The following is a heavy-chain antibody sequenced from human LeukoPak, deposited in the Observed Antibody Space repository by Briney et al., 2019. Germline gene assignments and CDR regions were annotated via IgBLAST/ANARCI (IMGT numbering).Heavy chain of an antibody. D-gene: IGHD1-26*01. CDR3: ASRDANILGATRAFDI. J-gene: IGHJ3*02. Sequence: PSETLSLTCAVYGGSFSGYYWSWIRQPPGKGLEWIGEINHSGSTNYNTSLKSGVTISVDTSKNQFSLKLSSVTAADTAVYYCASRDANILGATRAFDIWGQGTMVTVSS. CDR1: GGSFSGYY. V-gene: IGHV4-34*01. CDR2: INHSGST.